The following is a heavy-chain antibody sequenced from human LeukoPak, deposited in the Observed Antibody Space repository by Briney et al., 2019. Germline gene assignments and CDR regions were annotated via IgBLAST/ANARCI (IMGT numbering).Heavy chain of an antibody. V-gene: IGHV3-23*01. CDR1: GFTFGSYA. CDR2: ISGSGGST. Sequence: QTGGSLRLSCAASGFTFGSYAMSWVRQAPGKGLEWVSAISGSGGSTYYADSVKGRFTISRDNSKNTLYLQMNSLRAEDTAVYYCAKDPADIVATIWDDYWGQGTLVTVSS. CDR3: AKDPADIVATIWDDY. J-gene: IGHJ4*02. D-gene: IGHD5-12*01.